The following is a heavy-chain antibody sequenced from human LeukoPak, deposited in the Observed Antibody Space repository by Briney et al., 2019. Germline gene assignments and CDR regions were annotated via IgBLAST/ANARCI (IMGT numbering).Heavy chain of an antibody. CDR3: ARGGGSGRRNWFDR. D-gene: IGHD3-10*01. CDR1: GFTFDDYG. J-gene: IGHJ5*02. V-gene: IGHV3-20*04. CDR2: INWNGGST. Sequence: GSLRLSCAASGFTFDDYGMSWVRRAPGKGLVWVSGINWNGGSTGYADSVKGRFTISRDNDKNSLYLQMNSLRAEDTALYYCARGGGSGRRNWFDRWGQGTLVTVSS.